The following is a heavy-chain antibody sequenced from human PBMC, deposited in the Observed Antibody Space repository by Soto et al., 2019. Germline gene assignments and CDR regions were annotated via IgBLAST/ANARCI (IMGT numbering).Heavy chain of an antibody. Sequence: QVQLQESGPGLVKPSQTLSLTCTVSGGSISSGGYYWGWIRQHPGKGLEWIGYIYYSGSTYYNPSLKRPVTISVDTSKNQFSQKLSSVTAADTAVYYCARAALSRAGIVGATLDYWGQGTLVTVSS. J-gene: IGHJ4*02. CDR1: GGSISSGGYY. CDR3: ARAALSRAGIVGATLDY. CDR2: IYYSGST. V-gene: IGHV4-31*01. D-gene: IGHD1-26*01.